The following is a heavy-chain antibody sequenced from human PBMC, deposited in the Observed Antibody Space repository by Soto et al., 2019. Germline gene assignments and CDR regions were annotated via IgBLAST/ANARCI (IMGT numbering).Heavy chain of an antibody. CDR1: GYSFADSW. D-gene: IGHD2-15*01. V-gene: IGHV5-51*01. Sequence: GESLKISCQGSGYSFADSWIGWVRQVPGRGLEWVGIIYPGYSDIRYRPSFQGRVTISADKSVNTAYLQWSSLRASDTAIYYCARPPGSGALFANWGQGTPVTVSS. J-gene: IGHJ4*02. CDR3: ARPPGSGALFAN. CDR2: IYPGYSDI.